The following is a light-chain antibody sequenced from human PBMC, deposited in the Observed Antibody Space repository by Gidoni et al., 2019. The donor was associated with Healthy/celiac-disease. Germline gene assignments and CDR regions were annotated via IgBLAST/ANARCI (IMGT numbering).Light chain of an antibody. Sequence: MQLTQSPSSLSAPVGDRVTITCRASQGISSYLAWYQQKPGKAPKLLIYAASTLQTGAPSRCSSSGSGTDFTLTISSLLPEDFAAYYCRQLNSFLFTFGPGTKVDIK. CDR2: AAS. J-gene: IGKJ3*01. CDR3: RQLNSFLFT. V-gene: IGKV1-9*01. CDR1: QGISSY.